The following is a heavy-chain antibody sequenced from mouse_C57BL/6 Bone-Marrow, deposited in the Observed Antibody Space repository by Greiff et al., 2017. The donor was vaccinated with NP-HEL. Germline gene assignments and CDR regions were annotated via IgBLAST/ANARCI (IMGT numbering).Heavy chain of an antibody. J-gene: IGHJ1*03. CDR1: GYTFTSYW. V-gene: IGHV1-59*01. CDR2: IDPSDSYT. CDR3: ARWDYGSSHWYFDV. Sequence: QVQLQQPGAELVRPGTSVKLSCKASGYTFTSYWMHWVKQRPGQGLEWIGVIDPSDSYTNYNQKFKGKATLTVDTSSSTAYMQLSSLTSEDSAVYYCARWDYGSSHWYFDVWGTGTTDTVSS. D-gene: IGHD1-1*01.